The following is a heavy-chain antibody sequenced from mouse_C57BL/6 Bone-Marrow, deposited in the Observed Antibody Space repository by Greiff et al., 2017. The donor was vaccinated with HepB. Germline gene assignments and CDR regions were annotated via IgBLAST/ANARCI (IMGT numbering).Heavy chain of an antibody. Sequence: QVQLQQPGAELVRPGTSVKLSCKASGYTFTSYWKHWVKQRPGQGLEWIGVIDPSDSYTNYNQKFKGKATLTVNTSSSTAYMQPSSLTAEDSAVYYCYGNYFDYWGQGTTLTVSS. CDR1: GYTFTSYW. J-gene: IGHJ2*01. D-gene: IGHD1-1*02. V-gene: IGHV1-59*01. CDR2: IDPSDSYT. CDR3: YGNYFDY.